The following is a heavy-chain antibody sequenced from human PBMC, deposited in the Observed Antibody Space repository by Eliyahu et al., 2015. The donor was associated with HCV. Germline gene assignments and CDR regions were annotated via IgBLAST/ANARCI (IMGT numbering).Heavy chain of an antibody. Sequence: QLQLQESGPGLVKPSETLSLTCTVSGGSIXSSSYYWGWIRQPPGKGLGWIGSIYYSGSTYYNPSLKSRVTISVDTSKNQFSLKLSSVTAADTAVYYCARLLEQQLDPYAFDIWGQGTMVTVSS. D-gene: IGHD6-13*01. CDR3: ARLLEQQLDPYAFDI. CDR2: IYYSGST. V-gene: IGHV4-39*01. CDR1: GGSIXSSSYY. J-gene: IGHJ3*02.